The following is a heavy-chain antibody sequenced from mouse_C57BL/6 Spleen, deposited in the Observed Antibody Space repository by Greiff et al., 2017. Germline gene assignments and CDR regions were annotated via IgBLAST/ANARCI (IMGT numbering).Heavy chain of an antibody. Sequence: QVQLKESGAELVRPGASVKLSCKASGYTFTSYYMYWVKQRPGQGLEWIGEINPSNGGTNFNEKFKSKATLTVQKSSTTAYMQLSSLTSEGSAVYYFTRRDNYSGDFDYWGQGTTLTVSS. CDR2: INPSNGGT. CDR3: TRRDNYSGDFDY. V-gene: IGHV1S81*02. CDR1: GYTFTSYY. D-gene: IGHD1-1*01. J-gene: IGHJ2*01.